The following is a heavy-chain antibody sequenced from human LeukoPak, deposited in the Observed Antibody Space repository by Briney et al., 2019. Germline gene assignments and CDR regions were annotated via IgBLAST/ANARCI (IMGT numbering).Heavy chain of an antibody. D-gene: IGHD4-17*01. CDR2: INPNSGGT. CDR3: ARFYGDHYYFDY. J-gene: IGHJ4*02. Sequence: GASVKVSCKASGYTFTGYYMHWVRQAPGQGLEWMGWINPNSGGTNYAQKCQGRVTMTRDTSISTAYMELSRLRSDDTAVYYCARFYGDHYYFDYWGQGTLVTVSS. CDR1: GYTFTGYY. V-gene: IGHV1-2*02.